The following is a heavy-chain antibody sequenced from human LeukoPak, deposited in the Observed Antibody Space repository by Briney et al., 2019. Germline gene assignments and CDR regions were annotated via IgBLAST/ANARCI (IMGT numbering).Heavy chain of an antibody. V-gene: IGHV4-34*01. Sequence: KPSETLSLTCAVYGGSFSGYYWSWIRQPPGKGLEWIGEINHSGSTNYNPSLKSRVTISVDTSKNQFSLKLSSVTAADTAVYYCARDGLHHNWFDPWGQGTLVTVSS. CDR2: INHSGST. CDR3: ARDGLHHNWFDP. J-gene: IGHJ5*02. CDR1: GGSFSGYY. D-gene: IGHD4-11*01.